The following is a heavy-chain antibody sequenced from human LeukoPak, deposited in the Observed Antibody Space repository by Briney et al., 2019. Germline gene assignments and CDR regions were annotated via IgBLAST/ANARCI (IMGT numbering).Heavy chain of an antibody. J-gene: IGHJ6*03. Sequence: PGGSLRLSCAASGFTFSSYGMHWVRQAPGKGLEWVAFIRYDGSNKYYADSVKGRFTISRDNSKNTLYLQMNSLRAEDTAVYYCAKDSITIFGVVYEVSRYYYYMDVWGKGTTVTVSS. D-gene: IGHD3-3*01. CDR3: AKDSITIFGVVYEVSRYYYYMDV. CDR1: GFTFSSYG. CDR2: IRYDGSNK. V-gene: IGHV3-30*02.